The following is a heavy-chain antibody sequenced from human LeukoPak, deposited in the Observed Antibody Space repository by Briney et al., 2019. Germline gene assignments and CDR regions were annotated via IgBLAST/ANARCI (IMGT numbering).Heavy chain of an antibody. J-gene: IGHJ4*02. V-gene: IGHV4-59*01. CDR2: IYYSGST. Sequence: PSETLSLTCTVSGGSISSYYWSWIRQPPGKGLVWIGYIYYSGSTNYNPSLKSRVTISVDTSKNQFSLKLSSVTAADTAVYYCARAPGGYDILTGYQSLYLFDYWGQGTLVTVSS. D-gene: IGHD3-9*01. CDR3: ARAPGGYDILTGYQSLYLFDY. CDR1: GGSISSYY.